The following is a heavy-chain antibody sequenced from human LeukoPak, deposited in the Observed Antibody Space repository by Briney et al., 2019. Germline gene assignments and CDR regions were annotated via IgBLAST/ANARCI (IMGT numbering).Heavy chain of an antibody. CDR1: GFAFSNYG. D-gene: IGHD2-15*01. J-gene: IGHJ4*02. Sequence: PGRSLRLCCVASGFAFSNYGMHWVRQASGKGLEWVGRIDTRDKSSATAYAASVRGRFTISRDDSKSTAYLQMSSLKTEDTAVYFCTRDGGSWSHLDYWGQGALVTVSS. CDR2: IDTRDKSSAT. CDR3: TRDGGSWSHLDY. V-gene: IGHV3-73*01.